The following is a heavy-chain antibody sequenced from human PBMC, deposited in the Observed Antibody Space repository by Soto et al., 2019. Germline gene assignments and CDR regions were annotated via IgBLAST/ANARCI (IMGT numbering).Heavy chain of an antibody. CDR3: ARDYWSSELRFDY. CDR2: IYYSGST. D-gene: IGHD6-25*01. Sequence: QVQLQESGPGLVKPSETLSLTCTVSGGSVNSGSYYWSWIRQPPGKGLEWIGYIYYSGSTKYNPPLKSRLTISIDTSTNQFSLNLSSVTAADTAVYYCARDYWSSELRFDYWGQGTLVTVPS. J-gene: IGHJ4*02. CDR1: GGSVNSGSYY. V-gene: IGHV4-61*01.